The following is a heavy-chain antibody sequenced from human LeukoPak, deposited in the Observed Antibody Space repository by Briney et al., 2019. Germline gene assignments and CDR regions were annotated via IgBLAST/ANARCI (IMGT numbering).Heavy chain of an antibody. CDR3: ARAIRAVGWYVPTPDY. CDR1: GFSFSSYS. V-gene: IGHV3-74*01. D-gene: IGHD6-19*01. CDR2: INSDGSST. Sequence: PGGSLRLSCAASGFSFSSYSLNWVRQAPGKGLVWVSRINSDGSSTSYADSVKGRFTISRDNAKNTLYLQMNSLRAEDTAVYYCARAIRAVGWYVPTPDYWGQGTLVTVSS. J-gene: IGHJ4*02.